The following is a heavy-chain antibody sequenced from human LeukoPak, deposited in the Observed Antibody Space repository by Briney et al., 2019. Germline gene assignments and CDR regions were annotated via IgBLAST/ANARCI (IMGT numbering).Heavy chain of an antibody. J-gene: IGHJ5*02. CDR2: IFPILDIP. CDR3: ARDLGTERGNWFDP. Sequence: GSSVKVSCKASGGTFSTYAISWVRQAPGQGLEWMGRIFPILDIPNYGQKFQGRVTITADKSTSTAYMELSSLRSEDTAVYYCARDLGTERGNWFDPWGQGTLVTVSS. D-gene: IGHD1-1*01. V-gene: IGHV1-69*04. CDR1: GGTFSTYA.